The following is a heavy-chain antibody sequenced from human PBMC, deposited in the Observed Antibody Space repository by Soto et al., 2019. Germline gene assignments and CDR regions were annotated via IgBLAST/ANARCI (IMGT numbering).Heavy chain of an antibody. D-gene: IGHD5-18*01. CDR2: IYWDDDK. J-gene: IGHJ6*02. CDR3: AHHYTAMPLYYYYGMDV. V-gene: IGHV2-5*02. CDR1: GFSLSTSGVG. Sequence: QITLKESGPTLVKPTQTLTLTCTFSGFSLSTSGVGVGWIRQPPGKALEWLALIYWDDDKRYSPSLKSRLTITKDTPNHPVVLTITNMDPVATATYYCAHHYTAMPLYYYYGMDVWGQGTTVTVSS.